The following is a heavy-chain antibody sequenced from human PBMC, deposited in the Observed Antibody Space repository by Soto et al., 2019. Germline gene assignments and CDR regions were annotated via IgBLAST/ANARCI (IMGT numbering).Heavy chain of an antibody. D-gene: IGHD2-21*02. J-gene: IGHJ4*02. V-gene: IGHV1-69*01. CDR2: IIPIFGTA. CDR1: GGTFSSYA. Sequence: QVQLVQSGAEVKKPGSSVKVSCKASGGTFSSYAISWVRQAPGQGLEWMGGIIPIFGTANYAQKFQGRVTIPADESTSTAYMELSSLRSEDTAVYYCARDRYCGGDCYEYYFDYWGQGTLVTVSS. CDR3: ARDRYCGGDCYEYYFDY.